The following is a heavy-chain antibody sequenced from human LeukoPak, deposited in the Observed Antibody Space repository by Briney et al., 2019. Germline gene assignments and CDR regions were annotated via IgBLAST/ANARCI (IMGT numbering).Heavy chain of an antibody. D-gene: IGHD6-13*01. CDR3: ARDGAAAGTYNWFDP. CDR2: IIPIFGTA. J-gene: IGHJ5*02. Sequence: SVKVSCKASGGTFSSYAISWVRQAPGQGLEWMGGIIPIFGTANYAQKFQGRVTITADESTSTAYMELSSLRFEDTAVYYCARDGAAAGTYNWFDPWGQGTLVTVSS. V-gene: IGHV1-69*13. CDR1: GGTFSSYA.